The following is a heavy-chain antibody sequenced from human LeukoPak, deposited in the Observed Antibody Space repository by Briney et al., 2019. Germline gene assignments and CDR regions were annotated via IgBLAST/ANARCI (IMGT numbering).Heavy chain of an antibody. CDR3: ARDSPPGWELPAGAFDI. Sequence: GGSLRLSCAASGFTFDDYGMSWVRQAPGKGLEWVSGINWNGGSTGYADSVKGRFTISRDNAKNSLYLKRNSLRAEDTALYYCARDSPPGWELPAGAFDIWGQGTMVTVSS. CDR2: INWNGGST. D-gene: IGHD1-26*01. J-gene: IGHJ3*02. V-gene: IGHV3-20*04. CDR1: GFTFDDYG.